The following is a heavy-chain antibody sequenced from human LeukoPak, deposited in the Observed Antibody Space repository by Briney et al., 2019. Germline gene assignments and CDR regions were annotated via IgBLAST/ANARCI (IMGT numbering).Heavy chain of an antibody. CDR3: ARGTSSGYYPPTLQWYFDL. D-gene: IGHD3-22*01. CDR1: GGSISSYY. V-gene: IGHV4-59*01. Sequence: PSETLSLTYTVSGGSISSYYWSWIRQPPGKGLEWIGYIYYSGSTNYNPSLKSRVTISVDTSKNQFSLKLSSVTAADTAVYYCARGTSSGYYPPTLQWYFDLWGRGTLVTVSS. CDR2: IYYSGST. J-gene: IGHJ2*01.